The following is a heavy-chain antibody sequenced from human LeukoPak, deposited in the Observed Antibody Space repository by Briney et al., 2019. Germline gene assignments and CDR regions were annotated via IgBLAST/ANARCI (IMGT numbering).Heavy chain of an antibody. J-gene: IGHJ3*02. CDR2: ISAYNGNT. Sequence: GASVKVSCKASGYTFTGYYMHWVRQAPGQGLEWMGWISAYNGNTNYAQKLQGRVTMTTDTSTSTAYMELRSLRSDDTAVYYCARDSNYYDSSGYYYGSAFDIWGQGTMVTVSS. D-gene: IGHD3-22*01. V-gene: IGHV1-18*04. CDR3: ARDSNYYDSSGYYYGSAFDI. CDR1: GYTFTGYY.